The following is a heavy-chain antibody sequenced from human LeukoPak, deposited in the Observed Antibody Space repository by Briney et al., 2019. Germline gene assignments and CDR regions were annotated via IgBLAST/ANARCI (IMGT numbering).Heavy chain of an antibody. CDR3: ARSNVLLWFGSWGDY. Sequence: ASVKVSCKASGYTFTSYGISWVRQAPGQGLEWMGWISAYNGNTNYARKLQGRVTMTTDTSTSTAYMEPRSLRSDDTAVYYCARSNVLLWFGSWGDYWGQGTLVTVSS. CDR1: GYTFTSYG. D-gene: IGHD3-10*01. V-gene: IGHV1-18*04. CDR2: ISAYNGNT. J-gene: IGHJ4*02.